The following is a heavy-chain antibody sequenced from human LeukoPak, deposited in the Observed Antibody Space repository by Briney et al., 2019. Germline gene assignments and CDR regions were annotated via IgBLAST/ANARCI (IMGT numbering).Heavy chain of an antibody. Sequence: GESLRLACAASGFTFNTHAMSWVRQAPGKGLEWVSSITSRGGTTYYSDSGKGRFTISRDNSKNTLYLQMNSLRAEDTAVYYCAKDRPNFYETSGSYHKRNGNFWGQGALVIVSS. V-gene: IGHV3-23*01. J-gene: IGHJ4*02. CDR1: GFTFNTHA. D-gene: IGHD2/OR15-2a*01. CDR3: AKDRPNFYETSGSYHKRNGNF. CDR2: ITSRGGTT.